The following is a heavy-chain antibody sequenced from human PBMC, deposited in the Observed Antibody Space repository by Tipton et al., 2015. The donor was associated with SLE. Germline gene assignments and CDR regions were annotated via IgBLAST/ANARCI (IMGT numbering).Heavy chain of an antibody. D-gene: IGHD4-11*01. CDR2: IYYSGST. CDR3: ARWAGPTVNFDY. Sequence: GLVKPSETLSLTCTVSGGSISSYYWSWIRQPPGKGLEWIGYIYYSGSTNYNPSLKSRVTISVDTSKNQFSLKLSSVTAADTAGYYCARWAGPTVNFDYWGQGTLVTVSS. CDR1: GGSISSYY. J-gene: IGHJ4*02. V-gene: IGHV4-59*01.